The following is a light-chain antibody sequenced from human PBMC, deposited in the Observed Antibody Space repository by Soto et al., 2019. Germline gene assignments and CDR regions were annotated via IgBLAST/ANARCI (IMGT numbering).Light chain of an antibody. J-gene: IGLJ2*01. Sequence: QSVLTQPPSTSGTPGQRGTISCSGITSNIGSNPVSWYRQLPGAAPQLIIFSNNQRPSGVPDRFSGSKSGTSASLAISGLQSEDEADYYCASWDDSLNVVVFGGGTKLTVL. CDR2: SNN. CDR1: TSNIGSNP. V-gene: IGLV1-44*01. CDR3: ASWDDSLNVVV.